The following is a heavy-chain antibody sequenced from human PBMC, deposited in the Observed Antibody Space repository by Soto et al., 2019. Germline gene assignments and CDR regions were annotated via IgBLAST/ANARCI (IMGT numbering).Heavy chain of an antibody. D-gene: IGHD3-10*01. J-gene: IGHJ4*02. CDR1: GFTFSTYA. CDR2: MSGSGGST. CDR3: MNLYSYGSGSYYK. Sequence: EVQLLESGGGLVQPGGSLRLSCAACGFTFSTYAMSWVRQPPGKGLEWVSGMSGSGGSTYYADSVKGRFTISRDNSKNTLYLQMNSLRAEDTAVYYCMNLYSYGSGSYYKWGQGTLVTVSS. V-gene: IGHV3-23*01.